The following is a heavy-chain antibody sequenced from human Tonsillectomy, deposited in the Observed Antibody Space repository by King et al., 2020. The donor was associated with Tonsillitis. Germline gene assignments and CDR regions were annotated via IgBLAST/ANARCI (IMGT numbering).Heavy chain of an antibody. Sequence: TLKESGPTLVKPTQTLTLTCTFSGFSLSTSGEGVGWVRQPPGKALEWLALIYWNDDEYYSPSLKSTGTITKDTSKNQVVLTMTNMDPVDTATYYCAHMWQPRHAFDIWGQGTMVTVSS. V-gene: IGHV2-5*01. CDR2: IYWNDDE. J-gene: IGHJ3*02. CDR1: GFSLSTSGEG. CDR3: AHMWQPRHAFDI. D-gene: IGHD2-21*01.